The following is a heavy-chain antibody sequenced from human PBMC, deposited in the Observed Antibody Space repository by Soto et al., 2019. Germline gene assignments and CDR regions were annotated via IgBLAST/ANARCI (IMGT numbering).Heavy chain of an antibody. CDR3: ARVPYGDYYFDY. CDR1: GGSISSYY. D-gene: IGHD4-17*01. CDR2: IYYSGST. V-gene: IGHV4-59*01. J-gene: IGHJ4*02. Sequence: SETLSLTCTVSGGSISSYYWSWIRQPPGRGLEWIGYIYYSGSTNYNPSLKSRVTISVDTSKNQFSLKLSSVTAADTAVYYCARVPYGDYYFDYWGQGTLVTVSS.